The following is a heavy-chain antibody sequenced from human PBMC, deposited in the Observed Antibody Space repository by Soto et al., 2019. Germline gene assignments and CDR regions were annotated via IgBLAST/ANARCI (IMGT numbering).Heavy chain of an antibody. D-gene: IGHD2-15*01. CDR2: ISSSGSTI. V-gene: IGHV3-11*01. Sequence: GGSLRLSCAASGFTFSDYYMSWIRQAPGKGLEWVSYISSSGSTIYYADSVKGRFTISRDNAKNSLYLQMNSLRAEATAVYYCARDPVVAATYYYYYGMDVWGQGTTVTVSS. CDR1: GFTFSDYY. CDR3: ARDPVVAATYYYYYGMDV. J-gene: IGHJ6*02.